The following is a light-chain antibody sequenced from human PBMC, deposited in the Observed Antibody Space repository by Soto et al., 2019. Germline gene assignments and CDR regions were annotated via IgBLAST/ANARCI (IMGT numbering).Light chain of an antibody. CDR3: LQHNTCPLS. V-gene: IGKV1-17*01. CDR2: AAS. J-gene: IGKJ4*01. CDR1: QGIRND. Sequence: DIQMTQSPSSLSASVGDRVTITCRASQGIRNDLGWYQQKTVKAPMGLIYAASTMLSGVPSRFSGSGFGTVFTFTLSTLQFEDFATYCFLQHNTCPLSFGGWTKVEI.